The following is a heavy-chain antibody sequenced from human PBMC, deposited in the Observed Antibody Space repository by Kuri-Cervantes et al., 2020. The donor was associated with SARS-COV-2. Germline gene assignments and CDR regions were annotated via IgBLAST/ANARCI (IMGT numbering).Heavy chain of an antibody. CDR2: IEYDGSSK. Sequence: GGSLRLSCAASGFSFSAYCMYWVRQAPGKWLGWVAFIEYDGSSKYYADSVTGRFTVSRDNSKNTLFLHMDSLRGEDTAVYYCARNINWGQGTMVTVSS. CDR3: ARNIN. J-gene: IGHJ3*01. CDR1: GFSFSAYC. V-gene: IGHV3-30*03.